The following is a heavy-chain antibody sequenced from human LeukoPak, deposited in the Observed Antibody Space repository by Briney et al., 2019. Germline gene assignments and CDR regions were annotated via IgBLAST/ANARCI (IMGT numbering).Heavy chain of an antibody. V-gene: IGHV3-7*01. CDR2: IKQGGGEK. D-gene: IGHD4-17*01. J-gene: IGHJ1*01. CDR3: ARGLEIDYGDYGYFQH. Sequence: PGGSLRLSCAASGFIFNSYWMTWVRQAPGKGLEWVAKIKQGGGEKYYVDSVKGRFTISRDNAKSSLYLQMNSLIADDTAVYYCARGLEIDYGDYGYFQHWGQGTLVTVSS. CDR1: GFIFNSYW.